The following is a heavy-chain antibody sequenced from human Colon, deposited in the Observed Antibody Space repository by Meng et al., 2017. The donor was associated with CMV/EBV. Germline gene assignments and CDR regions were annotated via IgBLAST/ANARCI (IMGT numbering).Heavy chain of an antibody. D-gene: IGHD4-11*01. V-gene: IGHV3-7*01. Sequence: GGSLRLSCAASGSSFSNSWMIWVRRAPGKGLEWVAKTNEDGSDKYYVDSVKGRFTIFRDNAKNSVYLQMNSLRAEDTAVYYCARDSNDYSDYAHWFDAWGQGTLVTVSS. CDR2: TNEDGSDK. CDR1: GSSFSNSW. J-gene: IGHJ5*02. CDR3: ARDSNDYSDYAHWFDA.